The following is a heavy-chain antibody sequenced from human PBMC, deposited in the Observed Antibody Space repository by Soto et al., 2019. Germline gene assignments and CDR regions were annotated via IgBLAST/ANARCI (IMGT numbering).Heavy chain of an antibody. CDR3: ARSKKQNPYYYDSSGLFDY. Sequence: SETLSLTCTVSGGSISSYYWSWIRQPPGKGLEWIGYIYYSGSTNYNPSLKSRVTISVDTSKNQFSLKLSSVTAADTAVYYCARSKKQNPYYYDSSGLFDYWGQGTLVTVSS. V-gene: IGHV4-59*01. D-gene: IGHD3-22*01. CDR2: IYYSGST. CDR1: GGSISSYY. J-gene: IGHJ4*02.